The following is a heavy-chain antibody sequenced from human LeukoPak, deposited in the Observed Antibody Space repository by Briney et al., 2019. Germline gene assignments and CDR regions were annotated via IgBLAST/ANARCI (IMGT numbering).Heavy chain of an antibody. Sequence: GRSLRLSCAASGFTFSSYGMHWVRQAPGKGLEWVAVISYDGSNKYYADSVKGRFTISRDNSKNTLYLQMNSLRAEDTAVYYCAKDPYGYSNYVYYFDYWGQGTLVTVSS. D-gene: IGHD4-11*01. J-gene: IGHJ4*02. CDR3: AKDPYGYSNYVYYFDY. CDR2: ISYDGSNK. CDR1: GFTFSSYG. V-gene: IGHV3-30*18.